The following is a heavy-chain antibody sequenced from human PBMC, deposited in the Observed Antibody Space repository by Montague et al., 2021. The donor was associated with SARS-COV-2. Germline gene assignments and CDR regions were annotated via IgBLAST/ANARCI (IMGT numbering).Heavy chain of an antibody. J-gene: IGHJ6*02. CDR3: ARGRRRYNWRDETSYYYGMDV. CDR2: INHSGST. V-gene: IGHV4-34*01. CDR1: GGSLSGYY. D-gene: IGHD1-20*01. Sequence: SDTLSLTCAVYGGSLSGYYWSWIRQPPGKGLEWIGEINHSGSTNYNPSLKSRVTISLDTSKNQFSLKLSSVTVADTAVYYCARGRRRYNWRDETSYYYGMDVWGQGTTVTVSS.